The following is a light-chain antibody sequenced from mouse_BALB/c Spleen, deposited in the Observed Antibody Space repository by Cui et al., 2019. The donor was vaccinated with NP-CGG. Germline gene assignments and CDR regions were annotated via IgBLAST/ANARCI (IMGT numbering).Light chain of an antibody. V-gene: IGLV1*01. Sequence: QAVVTQESALTPSPGETVTLTCRSNTGAVTTSNYANWVQEKPDHLFTGLIGGTNNRAPGVPARFSGSLIGDKAALIITGAQTEDEAMYFCALWYSNHWVFGGGTKLTVL. CDR1: TGAVTTSNY. CDR3: ALWYSNHWV. CDR2: GTN. J-gene: IGLJ1*01.